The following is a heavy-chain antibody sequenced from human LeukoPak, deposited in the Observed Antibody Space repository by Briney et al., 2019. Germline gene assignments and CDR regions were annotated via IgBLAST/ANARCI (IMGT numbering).Heavy chain of an antibody. V-gene: IGHV4-39*01. CDR3: VRHISTNTGYFDS. CDR2: VYYDGTS. D-gene: IGHD5-24*01. J-gene: IGHJ4*02. Sequence: PSETLSLTCTVSGGSINSHSYYWGWIRQPPGKGLEWIGSVYYDGTSYSNPSLTSRAAVFVDTSRDEFSLDLSFVTAADTAVYYRVRHISTNTGYFDSCGQGTLVSVSS. CDR1: GGSINSHSYY.